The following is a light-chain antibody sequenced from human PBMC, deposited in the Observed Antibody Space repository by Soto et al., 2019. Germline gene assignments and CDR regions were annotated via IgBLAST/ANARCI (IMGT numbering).Light chain of an antibody. V-gene: IGKV1-39*01. CDR3: QQSYITPET. CDR1: QSISSY. J-gene: IGKJ3*01. Sequence: DIQMTQSPSSLSASVGDRVTITCRASQSISSYLNWYQQKPGKAPKLLIYAASSLQSGVPSRFSGSGSGTDFTLTISSLQPEDFATYYCQQSYITPETFGPGTKVDIK. CDR2: AAS.